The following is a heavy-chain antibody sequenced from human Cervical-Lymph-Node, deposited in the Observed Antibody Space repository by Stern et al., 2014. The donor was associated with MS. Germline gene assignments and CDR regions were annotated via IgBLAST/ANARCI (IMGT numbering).Heavy chain of an antibody. V-gene: IGHV4-31*03. CDR2: IYDSGSP. CDR1: GESISSGRYY. Sequence: QVQLQESGPGLVKPSQTLSLTCTVSGESISSGRYYWSWIRQHPGKGLEWIGYIYDSGSPYYNPFLESRITISVDTSKNQFSLKLTSVTAADSAVYYCARAPGDYYDSSGYSILDYWGQGTLVTVSS. J-gene: IGHJ4*02. CDR3: ARAPGDYYDSSGYSILDY. D-gene: IGHD3-22*01.